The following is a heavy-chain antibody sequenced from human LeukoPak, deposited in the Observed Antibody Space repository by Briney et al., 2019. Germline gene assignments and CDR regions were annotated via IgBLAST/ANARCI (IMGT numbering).Heavy chain of an antibody. CDR1: GGSISSSSYY. J-gene: IGHJ4*02. CDR2: IYYSGST. V-gene: IGHV4-39*01. D-gene: IGHD3-3*01. CDR3: ARQTYDFWSGYPTPFDY. Sequence: PSETLSLTCTVSGGSISSSSYYWGWIRQPPGKGLEWIGSIYYSGSTYYDPSLKSRVTISVDTSKNQFSLKLSSVTAADTAVYYCARQTYDFWSGYPTPFDYWGQGTLVTVSS.